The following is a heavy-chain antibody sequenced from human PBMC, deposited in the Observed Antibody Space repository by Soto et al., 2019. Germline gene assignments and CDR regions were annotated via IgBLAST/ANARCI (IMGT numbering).Heavy chain of an antibody. D-gene: IGHD6-6*01. CDR1: GFIFSSYT. CDR2: ISGSVSYI. J-gene: IGHJ4*02. Sequence: PGGSLRLSCVASGFIFSSYTMNWVRQAPGKGLEWVSSISGSVSYIYFADSVKGRFTISRDNARNSLFLQMNSLRAEDTAVYYCARDRDPYSTSSGRCLDSWGQGTLVTVSS. V-gene: IGHV3-21*01. CDR3: ARDRDPYSTSSGRCLDS.